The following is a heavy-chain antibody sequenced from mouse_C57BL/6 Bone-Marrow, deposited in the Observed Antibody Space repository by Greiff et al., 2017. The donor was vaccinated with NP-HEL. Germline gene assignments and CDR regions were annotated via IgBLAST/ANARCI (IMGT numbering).Heavy chain of an antibody. CDR1: GFTFSSYG. CDR2: ISSGGSYT. D-gene: IGHD1-1*01. Sequence: EVNVVESGGDLVKPGGSLKLSCAASGFTFSSYGMSWVRQTPDKRLEWVATISSGGSYTYYPDSVKGRFTISRDNAKNTLYLQMSSLKSEDTAMYYCAREAYYYGSSYNWGQGTTLTVSS. J-gene: IGHJ2*01. CDR3: AREAYYYGSSYN. V-gene: IGHV5-6*01.